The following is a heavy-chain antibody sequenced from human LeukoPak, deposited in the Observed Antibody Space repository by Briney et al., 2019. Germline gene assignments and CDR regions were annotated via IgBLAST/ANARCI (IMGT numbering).Heavy chain of an antibody. CDR3: ATDRYYYDSSGYSKRYFDY. V-gene: IGHV1-24*01. CDR2: FDPEDGET. Sequence: ASVKVSCKVSGYTLTELSMHWVRQAPGKGLEWMGGFDPEDGETIYAQKFQGRVTMTEDTSTDTAYMELSSLRSEDTAVYYCATDRYYYDSSGYSKRYFDYWGQGTLVTVSS. CDR1: GYTLTELS. J-gene: IGHJ4*02. D-gene: IGHD3-22*01.